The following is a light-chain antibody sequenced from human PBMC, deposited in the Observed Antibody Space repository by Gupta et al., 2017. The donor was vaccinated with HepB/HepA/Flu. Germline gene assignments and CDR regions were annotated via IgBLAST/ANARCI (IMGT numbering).Light chain of an antibody. CDR3: NSYTNSNTFV. J-gene: IGLJ1*01. V-gene: IGLV2-14*03. CDR1: SSDVGGHNY. Sequence: QSALTQPAPVSGSRGPSTPISCNSTSSDVGGHNYVSWYQQHPGKVPKLLIYDVNNRPSGVSNRFSGSKSGNTASLTISGLQAEDEADYYCNSYTNSNTFVFGTGTKVTVL. CDR2: DVN.